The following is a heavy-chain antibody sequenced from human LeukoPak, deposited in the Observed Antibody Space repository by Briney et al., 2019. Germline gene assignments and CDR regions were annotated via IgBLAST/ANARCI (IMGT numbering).Heavy chain of an antibody. V-gene: IGHV3-74*01. CDR2: IDSDGSTT. CDR1: GFTFSSYW. J-gene: IGHJ4*02. Sequence: GGSLRLSCAASGFTFSSYWIHWVRQAPEKGPVWVSRIDSDGSTTTYADSVKGRFTISRDNAKNTLYLQMNSLRAEDTAVYYCTRSRRQLWLDYWGQGTLVTVSS. D-gene: IGHD5-18*01. CDR3: TRSRRQLWLDY.